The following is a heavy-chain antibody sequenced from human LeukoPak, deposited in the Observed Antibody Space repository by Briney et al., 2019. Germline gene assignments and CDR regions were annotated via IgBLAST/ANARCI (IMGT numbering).Heavy chain of an antibody. CDR2: ISAYNGNT. V-gene: IGHV1-18*01. CDR3: ARDPLPTYYYDSSGSSYCFDY. D-gene: IGHD3-22*01. CDR1: GYTFTSYG. J-gene: IGHJ4*02. Sequence: ASVKVSCKASGYTFTSYGISWVRQAPGQGLEWMGWISAYNGNTNYAQRLQGRVIMTTDTSTSTAYMDLRSLRSDGTAVYYCARDPLPTYYYDSSGSSYCFDYWGQGTLVTVSS.